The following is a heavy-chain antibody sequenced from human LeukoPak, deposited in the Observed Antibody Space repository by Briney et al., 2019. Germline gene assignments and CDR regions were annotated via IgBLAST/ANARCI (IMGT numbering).Heavy chain of an antibody. V-gene: IGHV3-23*01. CDR3: ARRASGRFFDI. D-gene: IGHD3-10*01. J-gene: IGHJ3*02. CDR2: ITDSGSIT. CDR1: GFTYHNFA. Sequence: GGSLRLSCVASGFTYHNFALSWVRQAPGKGLEWVSAITDSGSITRYADSVKGRFTISRDNSNNTLFLEMTTLRAEDTAFYFCARRASGRFFDIWGQGTLVTVSS.